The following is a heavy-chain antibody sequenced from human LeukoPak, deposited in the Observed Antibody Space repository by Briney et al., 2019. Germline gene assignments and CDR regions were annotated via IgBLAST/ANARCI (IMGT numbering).Heavy chain of an antibody. Sequence: GASVKVSCKASGYTFTGYYMHWVRQAPGQGLEWMGIINPSGGSTSYAQKFQGRVTMTRDTSTSTVYMELSSLRSEDTAVYYCARSTMTTVTTLFLGFEIDYWGQGTLVTVSS. J-gene: IGHJ4*02. CDR3: ARSTMTTVTTLFLGFEIDY. CDR1: GYTFTGYY. D-gene: IGHD4-17*01. V-gene: IGHV1-46*01. CDR2: INPSGGST.